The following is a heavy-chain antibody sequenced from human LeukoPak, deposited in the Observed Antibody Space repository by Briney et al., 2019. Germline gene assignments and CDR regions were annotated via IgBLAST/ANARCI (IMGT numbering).Heavy chain of an antibody. V-gene: IGHV3-21*01. CDR1: GFTFSSYS. J-gene: IGHJ2*01. CDR3: AREAGTGERWYFDL. CDR2: IDTSTTYM. D-gene: IGHD7-27*01. Sequence: GGSLRLSCAASGFTFSSYSMNWVRQAPGKGLEWVSSIDTSTTYMTHADSVKGRFTISRDNARNSLYLQMNSLRAEDTAVYYCAREAGTGERWYFDLWGRGTLVTVSS.